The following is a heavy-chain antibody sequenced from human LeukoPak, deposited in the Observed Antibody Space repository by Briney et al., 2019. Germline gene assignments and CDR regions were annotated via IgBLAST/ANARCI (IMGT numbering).Heavy chain of an antibody. D-gene: IGHD6-13*01. Sequence: LGESLKISCKCSGYSFTSYWIGWVRQMPGKGLEWMGIIYPGDSDTRYSPSFQGQVTISADKSISTAYLQWSSLKASDTAMYYCASLGEGSSSNFDYWGQGTLVTVSS. CDR3: ASLGEGSSSNFDY. V-gene: IGHV5-51*01. CDR2: IYPGDSDT. CDR1: GYSFTSYW. J-gene: IGHJ4*02.